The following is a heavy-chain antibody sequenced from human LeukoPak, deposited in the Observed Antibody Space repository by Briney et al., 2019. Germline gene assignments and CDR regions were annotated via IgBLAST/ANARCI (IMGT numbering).Heavy chain of an antibody. V-gene: IGHV3-48*03. CDR1: GFTFTTYE. CDR3: ARGIAAAGWYYFDY. CDR2: ISSSGSSI. D-gene: IGHD6-13*01. Sequence: GGSLRLSCAASGFTFTTYEMNWVRQAPGKGMEWVSSISSSGSSIFYADSVKGRFTISRDNAQNSLYLQMNSLRVEDTAVYYCARGIAAAGWYYFDYWGQGALVTVSS. J-gene: IGHJ4*02.